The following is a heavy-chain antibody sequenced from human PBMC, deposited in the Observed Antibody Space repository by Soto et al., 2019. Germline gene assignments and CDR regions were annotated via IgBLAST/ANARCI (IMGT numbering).Heavy chain of an antibody. Sequence: LRLSYVASGFIFRNDYISWVRQAPGKGLKWMAKTNKDGSEAYYVDSLEGRFTISRDNAKNLLFLEMKSLRVDDTAVYYCARDVWFSLDSWGRGTLVTVSS. J-gene: IGHJ4*02. V-gene: IGHV3-7*03. CDR3: ARDVWFSLDS. CDR2: TNKDGSEA. CDR1: GFIFRNDY. D-gene: IGHD3-9*01.